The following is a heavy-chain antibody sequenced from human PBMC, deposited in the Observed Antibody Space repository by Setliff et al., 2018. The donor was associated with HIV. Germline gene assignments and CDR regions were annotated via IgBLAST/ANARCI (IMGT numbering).Heavy chain of an antibody. Sequence: SETLSLTCAVSGVSISAYFWSWIRQSPEKGLEWIGYIDNSGNTNYNPSLKSRVTVSVDTSKNQFSLKLSSVTAADTAVYYCARGDSSSWYSDAFDIWGQGTMVTVSS. J-gene: IGHJ3*02. D-gene: IGHD6-13*01. V-gene: IGHV4-59*12. CDR1: GVSISAYF. CDR2: IDNSGNT. CDR3: ARGDSSSWYSDAFDI.